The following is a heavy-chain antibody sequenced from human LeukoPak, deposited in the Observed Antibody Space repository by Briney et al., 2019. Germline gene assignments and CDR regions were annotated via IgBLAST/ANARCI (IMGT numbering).Heavy chain of an antibody. CDR3: ARGYYDILTGYYSYYFDY. V-gene: IGHV4-59*01. CDR2: IYYSGST. D-gene: IGHD3-9*01. J-gene: IGHJ4*02. Sequence: SETLSLTCTVSGGSISSYYWSWIRQPPGKVLEWIGYIYYSGSTNYNPSLKSRVTISVDTSKNQFPLKLSSVTAADTAVYYCARGYYDILTGYYSYYFDYWGQGTLVTVSS. CDR1: GGSISSYY.